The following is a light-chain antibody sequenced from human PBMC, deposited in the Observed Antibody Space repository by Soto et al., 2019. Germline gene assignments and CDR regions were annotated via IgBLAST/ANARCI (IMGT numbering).Light chain of an antibody. Sequence: QSALTQPPSASGTPGQRVTISCSGSSSNIGSNTVNWYQQLPGTAPKLLIYSINHRPSGVPDRFSGSKSGTSASLAISGLQSEDEADYYCAAWDDSLNGYVFGTGTKVTVL. J-gene: IGLJ1*01. CDR3: AAWDDSLNGYV. V-gene: IGLV1-44*01. CDR1: SSNIGSNT. CDR2: SIN.